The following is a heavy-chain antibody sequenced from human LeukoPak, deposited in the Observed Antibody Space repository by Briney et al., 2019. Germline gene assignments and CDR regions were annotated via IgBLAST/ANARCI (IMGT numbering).Heavy chain of an antibody. CDR2: ISYDGSNE. CDR3: ARDLRAGGTWSYGVYFDL. CDR1: GFTFSSYV. V-gene: IGHV3-30*04. J-gene: IGHJ2*01. D-gene: IGHD4-17*01. Sequence: PGGSLRLSCAASGFTFSSYVMHWVRQAPGKGLEWVAIISYDGSNEYYADSVKGRFTISRDNAKNSVYLLLNSLTPEDTAVYYCARDLRAGGTWSYGVYFDLWGRGTLVTVSS.